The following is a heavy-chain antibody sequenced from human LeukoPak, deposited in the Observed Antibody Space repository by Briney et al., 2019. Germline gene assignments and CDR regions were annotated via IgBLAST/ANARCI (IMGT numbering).Heavy chain of an antibody. CDR1: GFTFSSYW. Sequence: GGSLRLSCAASGFTFSSYWMHWVRQVPGKGLVWVSRINSDGSSTSYADSVKGRFTISRDNAKNTLYLQMNSLRAEDTAVYYCEGILTGPDYYYMDVWGKGTTVTVSS. D-gene: IGHD3-9*01. V-gene: IGHV3-74*01. CDR3: EGILTGPDYYYMDV. CDR2: INSDGSST. J-gene: IGHJ6*03.